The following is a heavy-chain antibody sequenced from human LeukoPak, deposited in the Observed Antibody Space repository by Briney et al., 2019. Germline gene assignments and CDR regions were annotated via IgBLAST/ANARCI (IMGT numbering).Heavy chain of an antibody. J-gene: IGHJ6*03. Sequence: GGSLRLSCAASGFTFSWYSMNWVRQAPGKGLEWVSSISSSSSYIYYADSVKGRFTISRDNAKNSLYPQMNSLRAEDTAVYYCARELRFLELYYYYYMDVWGKGTTVTVSS. D-gene: IGHD3-3*01. CDR1: GFTFSWYS. V-gene: IGHV3-21*01. CDR3: ARELRFLELYYYYYMDV. CDR2: ISSSSSYI.